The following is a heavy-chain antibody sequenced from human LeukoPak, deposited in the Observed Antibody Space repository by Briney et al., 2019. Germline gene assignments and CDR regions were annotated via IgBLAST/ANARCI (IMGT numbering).Heavy chain of an antibody. V-gene: IGHV3-23*01. J-gene: IGHJ4*02. CDR1: GFTFTDYA. CDR2: ISGSGDNT. D-gene: IGHD3-22*01. CDR3: AKGSYYDSSGSFYFDY. Sequence: GGSLRLSCAASGFTFTDYAIYWVRQAPGKGLEWVSGISGSGDNTYYADSVKGRFTISRDNSKNTLYVQVNSLGTEDTAAYYCAKGSYYDSSGSFYFDYWGQGTLVTVSS.